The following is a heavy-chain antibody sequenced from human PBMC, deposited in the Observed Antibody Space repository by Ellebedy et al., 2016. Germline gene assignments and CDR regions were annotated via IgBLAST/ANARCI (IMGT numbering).Heavy chain of an antibody. Sequence: ASVKVSXXASGYTFTGYYMHWVRQAPGQGLEWMGWINPNSGGTNYAQKFQGRVTMTRDTSISTAYMELSSLRSEDTAVYYCARDRPHCSSTSCQDEDYWGQGTLVTVSS. J-gene: IGHJ4*02. D-gene: IGHD2-2*01. CDR1: GYTFTGYY. CDR3: ARDRPHCSSTSCQDEDY. V-gene: IGHV1-2*02. CDR2: INPNSGGT.